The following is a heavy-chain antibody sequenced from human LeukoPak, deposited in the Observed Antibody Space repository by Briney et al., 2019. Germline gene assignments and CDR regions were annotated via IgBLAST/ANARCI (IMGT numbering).Heavy chain of an antibody. CDR2: IRYGGTNE. CDR3: AKSRAPTANPDAFDV. J-gene: IGHJ3*01. CDR1: GFTFSNYG. V-gene: IGHV3-30*02. D-gene: IGHD4/OR15-4a*01. Sequence: PGGSLKLSCSGSGFTFSNYGIHWVRQAPGKGLEWVAFIRYGGTNEYYADSVKGRFIISRDNSKRSLYLQMNSLKPDDSGVYYCAKSRAPTANPDAFDVWGQGTMVTVSS.